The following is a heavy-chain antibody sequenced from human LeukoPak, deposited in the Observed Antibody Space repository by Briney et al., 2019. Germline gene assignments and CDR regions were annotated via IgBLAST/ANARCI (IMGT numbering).Heavy chain of an antibody. D-gene: IGHD5-12*01. CDR2: IKSKTDGGTT. J-gene: IGHJ6*03. Sequence: GGSLRLSCAASGFTFSNAWMSWVRQAPGKGLEWVGRIKSKTDGGTTDYAAPVKGRFTISRDDSKNTLYLQMNSLKTEDTAVYYCTTDSGYQNYYYMDVWGKGTTVTVSS. V-gene: IGHV3-15*01. CDR3: TTDSGYQNYYYMDV. CDR1: GFTFSNAW.